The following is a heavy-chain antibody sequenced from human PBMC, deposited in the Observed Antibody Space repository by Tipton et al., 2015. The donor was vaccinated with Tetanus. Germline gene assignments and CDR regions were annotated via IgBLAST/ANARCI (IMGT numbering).Heavy chain of an antibody. Sequence: QSGPEVKKPGSSVKVSCKASGGTFSSYAISWVRQAPGQGLEWMGGITPIFGTANYAQKFQGRVTITADESTSTAYMELSSLRSEDTAVYYCARVSREGPELELDAFDIWGQGTMVTVSS. D-gene: IGHD1-7*01. J-gene: IGHJ3*02. CDR1: GGTFSSYA. CDR2: ITPIFGTA. CDR3: ARVSREGPELELDAFDI. V-gene: IGHV1-69*01.